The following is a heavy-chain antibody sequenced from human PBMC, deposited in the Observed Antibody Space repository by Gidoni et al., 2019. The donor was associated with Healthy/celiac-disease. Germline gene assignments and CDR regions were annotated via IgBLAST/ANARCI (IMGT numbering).Heavy chain of an antibody. V-gene: IGHV3-23*01. CDR2: ISGRCGST. CDR3: AKVSVVVVAATPNALDI. Sequence: EVQLLASGGCLVQPGGSLRLSCAASGFTFSSYAMSWVRQAPGKGLEWVSAISGRCGSTYYADAVKGRFTISRDNSKNTLYLQMNSLRAEDTAVYYCAKVSVVVVAATPNALDIWGQGTMVTVSS. D-gene: IGHD2-15*01. J-gene: IGHJ3*02. CDR1: GFTFSSYA.